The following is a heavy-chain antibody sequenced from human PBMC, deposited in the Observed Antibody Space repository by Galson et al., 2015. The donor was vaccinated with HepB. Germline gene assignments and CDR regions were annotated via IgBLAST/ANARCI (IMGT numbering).Heavy chain of an antibody. J-gene: IGHJ4*02. V-gene: IGHV3-66*02. CDR3: ARDIAEYYYDSSGYYPGLDY. Sequence: SLRLSCAASGFTVSSNYMSWVRQAPGKGLEWVSVIYSGGSTYYADSVKGRFTIPRDNSKNTLYLQMNSLRAEDTAVYYCARDIAEYYYDSSGYYPGLDYWGQGTLVTVSS. D-gene: IGHD3-22*01. CDR1: GFTVSSNY. CDR2: IYSGGST.